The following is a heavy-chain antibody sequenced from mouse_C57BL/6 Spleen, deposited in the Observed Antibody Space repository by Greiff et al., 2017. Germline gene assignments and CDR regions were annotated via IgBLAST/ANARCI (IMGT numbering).Heavy chain of an antibody. V-gene: IGHV1-15*01. D-gene: IGHD1-1*01. J-gene: IGHJ2*01. CDR1: GYTFTDYE. CDR3: TRWDTTVVPDY. Sequence: VQLQQSGAELVRPGASVTLSCKASGYTFTDYEMHWVKQTPVHGLEWIGAIDPETGGTAYNQKFKGKAILTADKSSSTAYMELRSLTSEDSAVYYCTRWDTTVVPDYWGQGTTLTVSS. CDR2: IDPETGGT.